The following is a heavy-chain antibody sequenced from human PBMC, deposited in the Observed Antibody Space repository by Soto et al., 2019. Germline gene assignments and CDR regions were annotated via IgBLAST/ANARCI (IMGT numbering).Heavy chain of an antibody. V-gene: IGHV1-58*01. CDR2: IAVGSGYT. CDR1: GFTFTSSA. Sequence: SVKVSCKASGFTFTSSAFQWVRQARGQRLEWIGWIAVGSGYTNYAQRFQDRVTLTRDMSTATTYMELSRLTSEDTAIYYCAADATAWQQMVPSDYWGQGTLVTVPQ. D-gene: IGHD2-8*01. CDR3: AADATAWQQMVPSDY. J-gene: IGHJ4*02.